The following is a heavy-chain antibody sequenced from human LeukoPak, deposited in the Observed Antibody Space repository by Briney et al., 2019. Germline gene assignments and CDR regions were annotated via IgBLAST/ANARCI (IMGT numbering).Heavy chain of an antibody. Sequence: ASVKVSCKASGYTFTSYDINWVRQATGQGLEWMGWMNPNSGNTGYAQKFQGRATMTRNTSISTAYMELSSLRSEDTAVYYCAREGFDVLLWFRELLRSNWFDPWGQGTLVTVSS. CDR2: MNPNSGNT. J-gene: IGHJ5*02. CDR3: AREGFDVLLWFRELLRSNWFDP. D-gene: IGHD3-10*01. V-gene: IGHV1-8*01. CDR1: GYTFTSYD.